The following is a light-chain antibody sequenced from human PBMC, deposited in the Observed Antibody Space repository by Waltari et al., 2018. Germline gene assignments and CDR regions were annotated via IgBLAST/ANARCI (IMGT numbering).Light chain of an antibody. Sequence: DIQMTQSPSTLSASVEDRVTITCRASQSISIWLAWYQQKPGKAPKLLIYKASSLESGVPSWFSGSGSGTEFTLTISSLQPDDFATYYCLQYNSFPWTFGQGTRVEIK. CDR1: QSISIW. CDR2: KAS. CDR3: LQYNSFPWT. J-gene: IGKJ1*01. V-gene: IGKV1-5*03.